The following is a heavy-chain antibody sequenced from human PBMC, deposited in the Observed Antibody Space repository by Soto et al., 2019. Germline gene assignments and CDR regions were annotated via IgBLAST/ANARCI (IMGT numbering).Heavy chain of an antibody. CDR1: GGSFSGYY. V-gene: IGHV4-34*01. D-gene: IGHD1-26*01. CDR3: ARGSGGSYDY. Sequence: TSETLSLTCAVYGGSFSGYYWSWIRQPPGKGLEWIGEINHSGSTNYNPSLKSRVTISVDTSKNQFSLKLSSVTAADTAVYYCARGSGGSYDYWGQGTLVTVSS. CDR2: INHSGST. J-gene: IGHJ4*02.